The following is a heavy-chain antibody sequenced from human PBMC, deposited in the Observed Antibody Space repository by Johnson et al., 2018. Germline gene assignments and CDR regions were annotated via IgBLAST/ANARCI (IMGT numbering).Heavy chain of an antibody. D-gene: IGHD3-9*01. V-gene: IGHV3-23*04. CDR3: GKDAKAGYFSYYVDY. Sequence: VQLVQSGGGLVQPXGSLXLSXAASGFTFSSHAMRWVRHAPGTGLEWVSGVSANGGTTYYADFVQGRFTISRDNSKNTLYMQMDSLITEDTAVYYCGKDAKAGYFSYYVDYWGQGALVTVSS. J-gene: IGHJ4*02. CDR2: VSANGGTT. CDR1: GFTFSSHA.